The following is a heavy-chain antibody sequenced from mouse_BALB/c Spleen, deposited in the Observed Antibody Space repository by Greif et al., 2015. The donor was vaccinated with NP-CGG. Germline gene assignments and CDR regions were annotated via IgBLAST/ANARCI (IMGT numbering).Heavy chain of an antibody. CDR3: ARDLTTATSYWYFDV. Sequence: EVHLVESGGGLVKPGGSLKLSCAASGFTFSSYAMSWVRQSPEKRLEWVAEISSGGSYTYYPDTVTGRFTISRDNAKNTLYLEMSSLRSEDTAMYYCARDLTTATSYWYFDVWGAGTTVTVSS. J-gene: IGHJ1*01. D-gene: IGHD1-2*01. CDR2: ISSGGSYT. V-gene: IGHV5-9-4*01. CDR1: GFTFSSYA.